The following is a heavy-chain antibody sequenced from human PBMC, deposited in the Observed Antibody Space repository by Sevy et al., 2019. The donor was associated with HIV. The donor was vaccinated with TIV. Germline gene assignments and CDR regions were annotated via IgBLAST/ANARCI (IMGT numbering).Heavy chain of an antibody. CDR3: AGPILTYNNGWSYYDY. CDR2: INYSGST. CDR1: GASISSSGYY. V-gene: IGHV4-39*01. D-gene: IGHD6-19*01. Sequence: SETLSLTCTVSGASISSSGYYWGWIRQPPGKGLEWIASINYSGSTFDNPSLKSRVTISADTSKNQFSLDLNSVTAADTAIYYCAGPILTYNNGWSYYDYWGQGTVVTVSS. J-gene: IGHJ4*02.